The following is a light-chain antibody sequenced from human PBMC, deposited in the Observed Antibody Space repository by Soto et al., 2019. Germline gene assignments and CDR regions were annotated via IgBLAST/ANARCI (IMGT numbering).Light chain of an antibody. CDR3: QQYNNWPPYT. J-gene: IGKJ2*01. V-gene: IGKV3-15*01. CDR1: QSVSSN. CDR2: GAS. Sequence: IVMMQSPATLSVSPGERATLSCTASQSVSSNLAWYQQKPGQAPRLLIYGASTRATGIPARFSGSGSGTEFTLTISSLQSEDFAVYYCQQYNNWPPYTFGPGTKLEIK.